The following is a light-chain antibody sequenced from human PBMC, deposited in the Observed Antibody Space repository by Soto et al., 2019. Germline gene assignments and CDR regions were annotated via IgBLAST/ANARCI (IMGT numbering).Light chain of an antibody. V-gene: IGLV1-47*02. Sequence: QTVLTQPPSATVTPGQRVTISCSGSTSNIGSNAVYWYQQVPGTAPKLLIQSSSQRPSGVPDRFSGSKSVTSASLAISGLRSEDEADYYCAAWDDSLSGLYVFGTGTKVTVL. CDR2: SSS. J-gene: IGLJ1*01. CDR3: AAWDDSLSGLYV. CDR1: TSNIGSNA.